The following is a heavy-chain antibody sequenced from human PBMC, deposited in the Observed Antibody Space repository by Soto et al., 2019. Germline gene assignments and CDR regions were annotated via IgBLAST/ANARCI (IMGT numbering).Heavy chain of an antibody. CDR1: GYTLTELS. V-gene: IGHV1-24*01. D-gene: IGHD5-12*01. Sequence: ASVKVSCKVSGYTLTELSMHWVRQAPGKGLEWMGGFDPEDGETIYAQKFQGRVTMTEDTSTDTAYMELSSLRSEDTAVYYCATGTLYSGYAKSYYYYYYMDVWGKGTTVTVSS. CDR3: ATGTLYSGYAKSYYYYYYMDV. J-gene: IGHJ6*03. CDR2: FDPEDGET.